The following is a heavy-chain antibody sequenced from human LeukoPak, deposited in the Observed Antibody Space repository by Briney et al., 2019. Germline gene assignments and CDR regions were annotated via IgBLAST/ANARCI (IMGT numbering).Heavy chain of an antibody. CDR3: VGDFQWFLEH. CDR1: GFTFSTYH. Sequence: GGSLRLSCTASGFTFSTYHMHWVRQAPGKGLEWISYINYHGQPSYYADSVRGRFTISRDNAKNSLYLQLNGLRAEDTAVYYCVGDFQWFLEHWGQGTPVTVSS. V-gene: IGHV3-48*01. D-gene: IGHD1-1*01. CDR2: INYHGQPS. J-gene: IGHJ4*02.